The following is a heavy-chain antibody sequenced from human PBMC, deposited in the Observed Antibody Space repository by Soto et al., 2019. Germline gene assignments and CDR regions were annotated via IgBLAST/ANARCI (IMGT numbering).Heavy chain of an antibody. Sequence: GGSLRLSCAVAGFTFSNYAMSWVRQAPGKGLEWVSSISGNGGTTYYADSVKGRFTISRDNSKDTLYLQVDSLRAEDTAIFYCAKDREVPAGAGSFDYWGQGTLVTVSS. CDR2: ISGNGGTT. CDR1: GFTFSNYA. J-gene: IGHJ4*02. V-gene: IGHV3-23*01. CDR3: AKDREVPAGAGSFDY. D-gene: IGHD2-2*01.